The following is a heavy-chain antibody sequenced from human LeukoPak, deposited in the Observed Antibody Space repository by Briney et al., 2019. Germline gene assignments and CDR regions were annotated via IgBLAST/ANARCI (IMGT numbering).Heavy chain of an antibody. J-gene: IGHJ5*02. CDR1: GGSISSGSYY. V-gene: IGHV4-61*02. CDR3: ARWGYSGYDLSLSWFDP. CDR2: IYTSGST. D-gene: IGHD5-12*01. Sequence: SQTLSLTCTVSGGSISSGSYYWSWIRQPAWKGLEWIGRIYTSGSTNYNPSLKSRVTISVDTSKNQFSLKLSSVTAADTAVYYCARWGYSGYDLSLSWFDPWGQGTLVTVSS.